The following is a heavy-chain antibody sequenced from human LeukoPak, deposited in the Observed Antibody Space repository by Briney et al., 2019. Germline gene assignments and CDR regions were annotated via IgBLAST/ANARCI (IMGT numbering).Heavy chain of an antibody. J-gene: IGHJ4*02. CDR2: VSDNGSKT. Sequence: GGSLRLSCAASGFTFSNYGMHWVRQAPGKGLEWVAVVSDNGSKTYYADSVKGRFTISRDNSKNTLYLQMNSLRAEDTAVYYCAKDPVAGTRRWAVDSWGQGTLVTVPS. V-gene: IGHV3-30*18. CDR3: AKDPVAGTRRWAVDS. D-gene: IGHD6-19*01. CDR1: GFTFSNYG.